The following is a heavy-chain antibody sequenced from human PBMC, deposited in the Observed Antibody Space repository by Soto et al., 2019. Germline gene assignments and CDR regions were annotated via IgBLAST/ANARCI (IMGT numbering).Heavy chain of an antibody. D-gene: IGHD5-18*01. V-gene: IGHV1-18*01. CDR2: INAYNGNT. Sequence: ASVKVSCKASGYTFTSYGISWVRQAPGQGLEWMGWINAYNGNTNYAQKFQGWVTMTTDTSISTAYMELSRLRSDDTAVYYCASAFVDTASLDYWGQGNLVTVSS. CDR1: GYTFTSYG. CDR3: ASAFVDTASLDY. J-gene: IGHJ4*02.